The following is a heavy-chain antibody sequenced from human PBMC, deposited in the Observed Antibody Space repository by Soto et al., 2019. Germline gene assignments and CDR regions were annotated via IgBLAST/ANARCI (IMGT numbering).Heavy chain of an antibody. V-gene: IGHV1-69*01. J-gene: IGHJ4*02. CDR2: GIPIFGTA. CDR3: ARGDGYGDYGVDS. Sequence: QVQLVQSGAEVKKPGSSVKVSCKASGGTFSSYAISCVRQAPGQGLEWMGGGIPIFGTANYAQKFQGRGTITADESTSTAVMELSSLESGDTAVYCCARGDGYGDYGVDSWGQGTLVTVSS. CDR1: GGTFSSYA. D-gene: IGHD4-17*01.